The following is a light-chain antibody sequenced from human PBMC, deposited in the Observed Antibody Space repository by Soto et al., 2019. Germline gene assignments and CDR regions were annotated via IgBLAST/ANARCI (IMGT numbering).Light chain of an antibody. Sequence: QSALTQPASVSGSPGQSITISCTGTSRDVGGYNYVSWYQHHPGKAPKLLIYEVTDRPSGVSNRFSGSKSGNTASLTISGLQAEDEADYYCSSYTSSNTLVFGGGTKVTVL. J-gene: IGLJ3*02. V-gene: IGLV2-14*01. CDR2: EVT. CDR1: SRDVGGYNY. CDR3: SSYTSSNTLV.